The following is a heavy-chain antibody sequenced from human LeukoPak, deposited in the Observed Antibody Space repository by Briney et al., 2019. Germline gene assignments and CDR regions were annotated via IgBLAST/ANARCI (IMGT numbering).Heavy chain of an antibody. J-gene: IGHJ6*03. CDR2: IYHSGST. V-gene: IGHV4-30-2*01. CDR3: ASGESSLVYYYYMDV. D-gene: IGHD6-6*01. Sequence: SQTLSLTCTVSGGSISNGGYYWSWIRQPPGKGLEWIGCIYHSGSTYYNPSLKSRVTISVDRSKNQFSLKLSSVTAADTAVYYCASGESSLVYYYYMDVWGKGTTVTVSS. CDR1: GGSISNGGYY.